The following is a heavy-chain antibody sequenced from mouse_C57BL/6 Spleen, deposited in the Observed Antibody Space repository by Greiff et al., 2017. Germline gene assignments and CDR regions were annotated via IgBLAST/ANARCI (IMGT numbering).Heavy chain of an antibody. J-gene: IGHJ2*01. CDR1: GFNIKDYY. Sequence: VQLQQSGAELVKPGASVKLSCTASGFNIKDYYMHWVKQRTEQGLEWIGRIDPEDGETKYAPQFQGKAPITADTSSNTAYLQLSSLTSEDTAVYYCAKDGYYDFDYWGQGTTLTVSS. V-gene: IGHV14-2*01. CDR3: AKDGYYDFDY. CDR2: IDPEDGET. D-gene: IGHD2-3*01.